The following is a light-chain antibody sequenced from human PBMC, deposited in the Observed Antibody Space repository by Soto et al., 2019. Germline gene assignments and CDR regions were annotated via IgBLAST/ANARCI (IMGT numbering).Light chain of an antibody. Sequence: DNQMTQSPSTLSAYGGDRVSLICRASQSISSWLAWYQQKPGKAPKLLIYKASSLESGVPSRFSGSGSGTEFTLTISSLQPDDFATYYCQQYDSYSWTFDQGAKVDI. CDR2: KAS. V-gene: IGKV1-5*03. J-gene: IGKJ1*01. CDR3: QQYDSYSWT. CDR1: QSISSW.